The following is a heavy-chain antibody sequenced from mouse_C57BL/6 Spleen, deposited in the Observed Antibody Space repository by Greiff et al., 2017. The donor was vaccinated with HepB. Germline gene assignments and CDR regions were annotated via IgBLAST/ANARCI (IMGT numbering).Heavy chain of an antibody. Sequence: QVHVKQSGAELVRPGASVTLSCKASGYTFTDYEMHWVKQTPVHGLEWIGAIDPETGGTAYNQKFKGKAILTADKSSSTAYMELRSLTSEDSAVYYCTPYYGSSSGYWGQGTTLTVSS. CDR3: TPYYGSSSGY. D-gene: IGHD1-1*01. CDR2: IDPETGGT. J-gene: IGHJ2*01. CDR1: GYTFTDYE. V-gene: IGHV1-15*01.